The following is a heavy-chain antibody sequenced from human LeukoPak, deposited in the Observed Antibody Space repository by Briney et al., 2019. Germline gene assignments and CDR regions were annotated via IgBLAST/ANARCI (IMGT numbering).Heavy chain of an antibody. J-gene: IGHJ4*02. Sequence: GGSLRLSCAASGFTFDDYAMHWVRQAPGKGLEWVSGISWNSGSIGYADSVKGRFTISRDNAKNSLYLQMNSLRAEDMALYYCAEDIGVDTATDWGQGTLVTVSS. CDR3: AEDIGVDTATD. CDR1: GFTFDDYA. V-gene: IGHV3-9*03. CDR2: ISWNSGSI. D-gene: IGHD5-18*01.